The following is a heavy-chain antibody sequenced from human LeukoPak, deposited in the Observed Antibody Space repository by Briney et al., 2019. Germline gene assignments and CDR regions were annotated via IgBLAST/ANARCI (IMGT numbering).Heavy chain of an antibody. CDR1: GFTFSSYS. CDR2: ISSSSSYI. CDR3: ASDPGYCSSTSCYMGVGDY. Sequence: GGSLRLSCAASGFTFSSYSMNWVRQAPGKGLEWVSSISSSSSYIYYADSVKGRFTISRDNAKNSLYLQMNSLRAEDTAVYYCASDPGYCSSTSCYMGVGDYWGQGTLVTVSS. J-gene: IGHJ4*02. V-gene: IGHV3-21*01. D-gene: IGHD2-2*02.